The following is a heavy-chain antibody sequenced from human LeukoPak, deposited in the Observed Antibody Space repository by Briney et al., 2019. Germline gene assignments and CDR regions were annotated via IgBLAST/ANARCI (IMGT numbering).Heavy chain of an antibody. CDR1: GFTFSSYS. CDR3: ARGPMITFGGVIVSFDY. D-gene: IGHD3-16*02. Sequence: PGGSLRLSCAASGFTFSSYSMNWVRQAPGKGLEWVSSISSSSSYIYYADSVKGRFTISRDNAKNSLYLQMNSLRAEDTAVYYCARGPMITFGGVIVSFDYWGQGTLVTASS. V-gene: IGHV3-21*01. J-gene: IGHJ4*02. CDR2: ISSSSSYI.